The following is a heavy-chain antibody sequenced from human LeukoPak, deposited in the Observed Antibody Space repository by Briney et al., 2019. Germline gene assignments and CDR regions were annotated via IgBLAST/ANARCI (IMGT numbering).Heavy chain of an antibody. V-gene: IGHV5-10-1*01. CDR3: ARRRFSGGSYCGF. Sequence: HGESLKISCKGSGYSFTSYWISWVRQMPGKGLEWMGKIDPSDSYTKYSPSFQGHVTLSADKSISTAYLQWSSLEASDTAMYYCARRRFSGGSYCGFWGQGTLVTVSS. J-gene: IGHJ4*02. CDR2: IDPSDSYT. CDR1: GYSFTSYW. D-gene: IGHD3-10*01.